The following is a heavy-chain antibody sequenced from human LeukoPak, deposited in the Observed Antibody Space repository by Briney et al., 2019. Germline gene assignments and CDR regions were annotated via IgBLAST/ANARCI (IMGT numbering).Heavy chain of an antibody. CDR3: ARPLDYGDYGYFDY. J-gene: IGHJ4*02. CDR2: IKQDGSEK. V-gene: IGHV3-7*03. D-gene: IGHD4-17*01. Sequence: PGGSLRISCAGSGFTFRDPWMSWVRQAPGKGLEWVANIKQDGSEKYYVDSVKGRFTISRDNAKNSLYLQMNSLRAEDTAVYYCARPLDYGDYGYFDYWGQGTLVTVSS. CDR1: GFTFRDPW.